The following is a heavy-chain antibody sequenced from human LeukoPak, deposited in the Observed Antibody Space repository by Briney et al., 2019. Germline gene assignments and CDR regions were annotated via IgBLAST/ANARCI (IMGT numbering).Heavy chain of an antibody. Sequence: GGSLRLSCAASGFTFSSYAMSWVRQAPGKGLEWVSAISGSGGSTYYADSVKGRFTISRDNSKSTLYLQMNSLRAEDTAVYYCAKCYDYVWGSYPRGYFDYWGQGTLVTVSS. J-gene: IGHJ4*02. D-gene: IGHD3-16*01. CDR2: ISGSGGST. CDR1: GFTFSSYA. V-gene: IGHV3-23*01. CDR3: AKCYDYVWGSYPRGYFDY.